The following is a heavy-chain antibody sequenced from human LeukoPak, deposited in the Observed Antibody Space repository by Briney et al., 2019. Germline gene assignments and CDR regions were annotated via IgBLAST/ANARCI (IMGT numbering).Heavy chain of an antibody. CDR2: IYYSGST. V-gene: IGHV4-31*03. CDR3: ARTYYDCVWGSYRYTELYNWFDP. Sequence: SQTLSLTCTVSGGSISSGGYYWSWIRQHPGKGLEWIGYIYYSGSTYYNPSLKSRVTISVDTSKNQFSLKLSSVTAADTAVYYCARTYYDCVWGSYRYTELYNWFDPWGQGTLVTVSS. D-gene: IGHD3-16*02. J-gene: IGHJ5*02. CDR1: GGSISSGGYY.